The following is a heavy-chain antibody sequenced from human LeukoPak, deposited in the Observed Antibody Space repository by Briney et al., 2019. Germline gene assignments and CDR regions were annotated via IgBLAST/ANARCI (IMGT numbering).Heavy chain of an antibody. CDR2: IYPGDSDT. D-gene: IGHD3-3*01. J-gene: IGHJ6*03. Sequence: GESLKISCKGSGYSFTSYWIGWVRQMPGKGLEWMGIIYPGDSDTRYSPSFQGHVTISADKSISTAYLQWSSLKASDTAMYYCARLAFGTIFGVVSASYYMDVWGKGTTVTVSS. V-gene: IGHV5-51*01. CDR3: ARLAFGTIFGVVSASYYMDV. CDR1: GYSFTSYW.